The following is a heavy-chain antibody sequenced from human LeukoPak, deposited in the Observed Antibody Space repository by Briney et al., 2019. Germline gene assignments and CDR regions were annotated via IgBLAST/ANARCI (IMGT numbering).Heavy chain of an antibody. CDR1: GGSISSSSYY. CDR3: ARDPYYYYMDV. CDR2: IYYSGST. J-gene: IGHJ6*03. V-gene: IGHV4-39*07. Sequence: SETLSLTCTVSGGSISSSSYYWGWLRQPPGKGLEWIGSIYYSGSTYYNPSLKSRVTISVDTSKNQFSLTLSSVTAADTAVYYCARDPYYYYMDVWGKGTTVTVSS.